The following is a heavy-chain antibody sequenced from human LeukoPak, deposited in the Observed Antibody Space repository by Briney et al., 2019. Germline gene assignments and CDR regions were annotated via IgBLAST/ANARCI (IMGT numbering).Heavy chain of an antibody. CDR3: ARGRHYYESSDYYYEGDAFDV. J-gene: IGHJ3*01. CDR2: INPSGGSI. Sequence: ASVKVSCKASGDTFSSYYMHWVRQAPGQGLEWMGIINPSGGSITYAQMFQGRVTMTGDMSTSTVYMELSSLRSEDTSVYYCARGRHYYESSDYYYEGDAFDVWGQGTMVTVSS. V-gene: IGHV1-46*01. D-gene: IGHD3-22*01. CDR1: GDTFSSYY.